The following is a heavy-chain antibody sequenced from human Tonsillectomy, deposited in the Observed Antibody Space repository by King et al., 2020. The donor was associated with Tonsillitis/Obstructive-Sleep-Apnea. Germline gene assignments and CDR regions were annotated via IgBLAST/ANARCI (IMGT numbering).Heavy chain of an antibody. D-gene: IGHD3-10*01. CDR2: ISAYNGNT. CDR1: GYTFTTYG. CDR3: ARDGGGYFDY. Sequence: VQLVQSGGEVKKSGASVTVSCKASGYTFTTYGIAWVRQAPGQGLEWMGWISAYNGNTDLAVNFQDRVTMYTETSTTTAFLQLRSLRFDDTAVYYCARDGGGYFDYWGQGTLVTVSS. J-gene: IGHJ4*02. V-gene: IGHV1-18*01.